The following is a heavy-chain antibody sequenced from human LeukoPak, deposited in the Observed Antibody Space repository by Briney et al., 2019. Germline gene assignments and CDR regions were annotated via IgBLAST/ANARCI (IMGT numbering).Heavy chain of an antibody. V-gene: IGHV1-46*01. CDR2: INPSGGST. Sequence: ASVTVSFKASGYTFTNYYMHWVRQAPGQGGERMGIINPSGGSTSYAQKFQGRVTMTRDTSTSTVYIELSSLRSEDTAVYYCARRFYDILTGYSLDAFDIWGQGTMVTVSS. J-gene: IGHJ3*02. D-gene: IGHD3-9*01. CDR3: ARRFYDILTGYSLDAFDI. CDR1: GYTFTNYY.